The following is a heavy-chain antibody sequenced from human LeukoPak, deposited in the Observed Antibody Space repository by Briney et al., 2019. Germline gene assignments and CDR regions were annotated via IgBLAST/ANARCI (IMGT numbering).Heavy chain of an antibody. J-gene: IGHJ4*02. Sequence: SETLSLTCTVSGGSFSGYYWSWIRQPPGKGLEWIGEINHSGSTNYNPSLKSRVTISVDTSKNQFSLKLSSVTAADTAVYYCARSYYYDSSGFDYWGQGTLDTVSS. V-gene: IGHV4-34*01. D-gene: IGHD3-22*01. CDR1: GGSFSGYY. CDR3: ARSYYYDSSGFDY. CDR2: INHSGST.